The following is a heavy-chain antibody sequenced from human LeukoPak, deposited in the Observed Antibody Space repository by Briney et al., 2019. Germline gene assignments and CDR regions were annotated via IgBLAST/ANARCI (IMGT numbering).Heavy chain of an antibody. CDR2: ISYDGSNK. Sequence: GGSLRLSCAASGFTFSSYAMHWVRQAPGKGLEWVAVISYDGSNKYYADSVKGRFTISRDNSKNTLYLQMNSLRAEDTAVYYCARAPGYSSSWYYYGMDVWGQGTTVTVSS. CDR3: ARAPGYSSSWYYYGMDV. J-gene: IGHJ6*02. V-gene: IGHV3-30-3*01. CDR1: GFTFSSYA. D-gene: IGHD6-13*01.